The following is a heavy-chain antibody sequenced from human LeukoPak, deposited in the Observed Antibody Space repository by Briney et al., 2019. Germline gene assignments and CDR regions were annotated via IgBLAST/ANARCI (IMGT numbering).Heavy chain of an antibody. V-gene: IGHV3-21*01. D-gene: IGHD6-13*01. Sequence: PGGSLRLSCAASGFTFSSYTMNWVRQAPGKGLEWVSSISSSSSYIYYADSVKGRFTISRDNAKNSLYLQMNSLRAEDTAVYYCARPGIAAAADYWYFDLWGRGTLVTVSS. CDR3: ARPGIAAAADYWYFDL. J-gene: IGHJ2*01. CDR1: GFTFSSYT. CDR2: ISSSSSYI.